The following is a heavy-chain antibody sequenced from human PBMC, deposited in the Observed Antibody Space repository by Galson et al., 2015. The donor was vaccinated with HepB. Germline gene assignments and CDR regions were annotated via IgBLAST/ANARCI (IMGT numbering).Heavy chain of an antibody. D-gene: IGHD6-13*01. CDR3: ARDYASWSRDY. CDR1: GFTFSSRP. V-gene: IGHV3-30*07. Sequence: SLRLSCATSGFTFSSRPMHWVRQAPGKGLEWVAVIRPDGGWQHYADSVKGRFTISRDNDKNSVYLQMTGLSAEDTAVYYCARDYASWSRDYWGQGTLVTVSS. J-gene: IGHJ4*02. CDR2: IRPDGGWQ.